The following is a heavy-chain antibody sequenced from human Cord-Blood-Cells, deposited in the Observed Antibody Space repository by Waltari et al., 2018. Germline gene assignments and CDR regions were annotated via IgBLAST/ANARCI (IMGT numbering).Heavy chain of an antibody. V-gene: IGHV1-2*02. CDR2: INPNRGGT. CDR3: ARVQAAAGRRFAFDI. D-gene: IGHD6-13*01. CDR1: GYTFTDYY. J-gene: IGHJ3*02. Sequence: QVQLVQSGAEVKKPGASVKVSCKASGYTFTDYYMHWVRQAPGQGLEWMGGINPNRGGTNDAQKFQGGVNLTREKSISTAYMELSRLRSDDTAVYDCARVQAAAGRRFAFDIWGQGTMVTVSS.